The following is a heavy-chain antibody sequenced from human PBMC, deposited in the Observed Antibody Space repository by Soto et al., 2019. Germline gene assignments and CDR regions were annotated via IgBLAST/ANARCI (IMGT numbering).Heavy chain of an antibody. J-gene: IGHJ4*02. D-gene: IGHD6-19*01. CDR1: GGSISSYY. V-gene: IGHV4-59*01. CDR3: ARGLYYSSGWYGIDY. Sequence: SETLSLTCTVSGGSISSYYWSWIRQPPGKGLEWIGYIYYSGSTNYNPSLKSRVTISVDTSKNQFSLKLSSVTVADTAVYYCARGLYYSSGWYGIDYWGQGTLVTVSS. CDR2: IYYSGST.